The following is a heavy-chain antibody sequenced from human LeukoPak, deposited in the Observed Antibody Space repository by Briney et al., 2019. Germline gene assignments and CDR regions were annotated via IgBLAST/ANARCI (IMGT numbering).Heavy chain of an antibody. CDR1: GGSISSHY. Sequence: SSETLSLTCTVSGGSISSHYWSWIRQPPGEGLEWIGYIYYSGSTNYNPSLKSRVTISVDTSKNQFSLKLSSVTAADTAVYYCAGGPAATVGGYYYYMDVWGKGTTVTVSS. CDR2: IYYSGST. J-gene: IGHJ6*03. CDR3: AGGPAATVGGYYYYMDV. V-gene: IGHV4-59*11. D-gene: IGHD2-2*01.